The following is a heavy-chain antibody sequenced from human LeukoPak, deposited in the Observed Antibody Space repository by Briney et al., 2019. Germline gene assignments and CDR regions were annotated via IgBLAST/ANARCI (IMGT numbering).Heavy chain of an antibody. CDR3: ARDSDQLDY. V-gene: IGHV3-11*04. Sequence: GGSLRLSCAASGLTFSDYYLSWIRQAPGKGLEWVSYISSGGTYIHYADSLKGRFTISRDNAKNSLYLQMNSLGVEDTAVYYCARDSDQLDYWGQGTLVTVSS. D-gene: IGHD1-1*01. J-gene: IGHJ4*02. CDR1: GLTFSDYY. CDR2: ISSGGTYI.